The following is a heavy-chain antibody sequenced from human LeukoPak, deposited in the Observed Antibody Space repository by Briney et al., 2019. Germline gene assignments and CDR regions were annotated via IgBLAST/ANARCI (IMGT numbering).Heavy chain of an antibody. D-gene: IGHD2-15*01. J-gene: IGHJ5*02. V-gene: IGHV4-30-2*01. CDR2: NYHSGST. CDR1: GGSISSGGYS. Sequence: PSETLSLTCAVSGGSISSGGYSWSWIRQPPGKGLEWIGYNYHSGSTYYNPSLKSRVTISVDRSKNQFSLKLSSVTAADTAVYYCARERHATLGGWFDPWGQGTLVTVSS. CDR3: ARERHATLGGWFDP.